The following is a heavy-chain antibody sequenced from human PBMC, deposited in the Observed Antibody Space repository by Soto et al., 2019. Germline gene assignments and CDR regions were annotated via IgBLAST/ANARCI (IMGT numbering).Heavy chain of an antibody. CDR2: ISGSGGST. D-gene: IGHD4-17*01. V-gene: IGHV3-23*01. CDR3: ATRLRKANFDY. J-gene: IGHJ4*02. Sequence: EVQLFESGGGLVQPGGSLRLSCAASGFTFSSYAMSWVRQAPGKGREWVSAISGSGGSTYYANSVKGRSTLSKDNSQNTLDQAMNILRAEDTAVYYCATRLRKANFDYWGQGTLVTVAS. CDR1: GFTFSSYA.